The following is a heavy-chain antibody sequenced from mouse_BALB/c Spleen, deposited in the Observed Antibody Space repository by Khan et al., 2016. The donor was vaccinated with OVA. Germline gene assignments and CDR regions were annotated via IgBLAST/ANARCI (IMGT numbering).Heavy chain of an antibody. J-gene: IGHJ3*01. CDR1: GYSITSEFA. CDR2: ISYSGTT. V-gene: IGHV3-2*02. D-gene: IGHD2-4*01. CDR3: ARKDYYDYDPLTY. Sequence: EVQLQESGPGLVKPSQSLSLTCTVTGYSITSEFAWNWIRQFPGNKLEWMGYISYSGTTRYNPSLKSLISITHATSRNPFFLQLNSVTTADTAHYYCARKDYYDYDPLTYWGKGTLVTVSA.